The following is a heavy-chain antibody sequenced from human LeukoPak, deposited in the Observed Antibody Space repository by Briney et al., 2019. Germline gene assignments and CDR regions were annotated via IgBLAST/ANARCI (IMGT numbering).Heavy chain of an antibody. CDR3: ARVRSSGSGGPDAFDI. CDR1: GYTFTANY. D-gene: IGHD3-10*01. Sequence: ATVKVSCKASGYTFTANYMYWVRQAPGQGREWMGWINPNSGGTNYAQKFQGRVTMTRETSITTAYMELSRLRSDDTAVYYCARVRSSGSGGPDAFDIWGQGTMVTVSS. CDR2: INPNSGGT. J-gene: IGHJ3*02. V-gene: IGHV1-2*02.